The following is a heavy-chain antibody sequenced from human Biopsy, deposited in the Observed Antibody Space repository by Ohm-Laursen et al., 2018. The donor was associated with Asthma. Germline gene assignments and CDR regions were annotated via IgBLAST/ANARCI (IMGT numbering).Heavy chain of an antibody. CDR2: ISHDTPYI. J-gene: IGHJ4*02. D-gene: IGHD2-21*01. CDR1: GFTFSAYD. CDR3: ARFAQAEEGVF. V-gene: IGHV3-21*01. Sequence: GSLRLSCTASGFTFSAYDMTWVRQVPGKGLEWVSSISHDTPYIYYVDSVKGRFTITRDNSKNTLYLLMNSLRAEDTAVYLCARFAQAEEGVFWGQGTRVTVSP.